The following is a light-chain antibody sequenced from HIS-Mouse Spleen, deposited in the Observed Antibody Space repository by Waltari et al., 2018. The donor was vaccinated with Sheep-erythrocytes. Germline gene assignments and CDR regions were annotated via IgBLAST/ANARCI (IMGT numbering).Light chain of an antibody. CDR3: CSYAGSYNHV. Sequence: QSALTQPRSVSWSPGQSVTISCTGTITDVCGYNYVSWYQQHPGKAPKLMIYDVSKRPSGVPDRFSGSKSGNTASLTISGLQAEDEADYYCCSYAGSYNHVFATGTKVTVL. V-gene: IGLV2-11*01. CDR1: ITDVCGYNY. CDR2: DVS. J-gene: IGLJ1*01.